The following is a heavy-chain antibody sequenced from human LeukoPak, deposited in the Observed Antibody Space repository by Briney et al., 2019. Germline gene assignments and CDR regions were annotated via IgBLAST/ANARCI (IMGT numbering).Heavy chain of an antibody. J-gene: IGHJ4*02. D-gene: IGHD6-6*01. CDR3: SGSSSSGY. V-gene: IGHV1-2*02. CDR1: GYTFTGYY. Sequence: ASVKVSCKASGYTFTGYYMHWVRPAPPQGLEWMGWINPNSCDPNYAQKFQDRVTLTSDTSISTAYIELSRLRCDDTAVYFFSGSSSSGYWGQGTLVTVSS. CDR2: INPNSCDP.